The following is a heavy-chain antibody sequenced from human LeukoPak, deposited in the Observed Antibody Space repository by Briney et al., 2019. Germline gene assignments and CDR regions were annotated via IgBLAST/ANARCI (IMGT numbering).Heavy chain of an antibody. J-gene: IGHJ4*02. CDR2: ISYDGSNK. CDR1: GFTFSSYG. V-gene: IGHV3-30*18. D-gene: IGHD4-11*01. Sequence: GGSLRLSCAASGFTFSSYGMHWVRQAPGKGLEWVAVISYDGSNKYYADSVKGRFTISRDNSKNTLYLQMSSLRAEDTAVYYCAKAPERYTVTTSFFDYWGQGTLVTVSS. CDR3: AKAPERYTVTTSFFDY.